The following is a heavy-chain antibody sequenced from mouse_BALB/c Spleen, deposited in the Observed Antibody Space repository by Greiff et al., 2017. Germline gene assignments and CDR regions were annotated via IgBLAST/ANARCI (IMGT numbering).Heavy chain of an antibody. V-gene: IGHV1S29*02. Sequence: VQLKESGPELVKPGASVKISCKASGYTFTDYNMHWVKQSHGKSLEWIGYIYPYNGGTGYNQKFKSKATLTVDNSSSTAYMELRSLTSEDSAVYYCAREALWSYAMDYWGQGTSVTVSS. J-gene: IGHJ4*01. CDR3: AREALWSYAMDY. D-gene: IGHD1-1*02. CDR2: IYPYNGGT. CDR1: GYTFTDYN.